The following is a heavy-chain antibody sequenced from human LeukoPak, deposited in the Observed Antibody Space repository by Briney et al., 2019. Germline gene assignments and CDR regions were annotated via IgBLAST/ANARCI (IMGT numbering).Heavy chain of an antibody. CDR2: IYYSGST. CDR3: ARDRGYSYGYDSFDI. CDR1: GGSISSYY. J-gene: IGHJ3*02. Sequence: SETLSLTCTVSGGSISSYYWSWIRQPPGKGLDWIGYIYYSGSTNYNPSLKSRVTISVDTSKNQFSLKLSSVTAADTAVYYRARDRGYSYGYDSFDIWGQGTMVTVSS. D-gene: IGHD5-18*01. V-gene: IGHV4-59*01.